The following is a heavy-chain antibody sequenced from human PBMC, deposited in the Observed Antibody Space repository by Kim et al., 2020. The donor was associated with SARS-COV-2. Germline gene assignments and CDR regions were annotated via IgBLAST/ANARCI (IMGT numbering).Heavy chain of an antibody. J-gene: IGHJ2*01. CDR2: IKQDGSEK. CDR3: AREPSSSDWYFDL. Sequence: GGSLRLSCAASGFTFSSYWMSWVRQAPGKGLEWVANIKQDGSEKYYVDSVKGRFTISRDNAKNSLYLQMNSLRAEDTAVYYCAREPSSSDWYFDLWGRGTLVTVSS. V-gene: IGHV3-7*01. D-gene: IGHD2-2*01. CDR1: GFTFSSYW.